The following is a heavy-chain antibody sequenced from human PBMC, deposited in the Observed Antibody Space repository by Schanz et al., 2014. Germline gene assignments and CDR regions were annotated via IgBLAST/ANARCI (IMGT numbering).Heavy chain of an antibody. V-gene: IGHV3-21*04. Sequence: EVQLLESGGGLVQPGGSLRLSCATSGFTLNNAWMNWVRQAPGKGLEWVSTIGTSGGTNYAESVKGRFTISRDNAKSSLYLQMNSLRVEDTAVYYCAASSGWHPSTDYWGQGTLXTVSS. J-gene: IGHJ4*02. CDR1: GFTLNNAW. CDR2: IGTSGGT. CDR3: AASSGWHPSTDY. D-gene: IGHD6-19*01.